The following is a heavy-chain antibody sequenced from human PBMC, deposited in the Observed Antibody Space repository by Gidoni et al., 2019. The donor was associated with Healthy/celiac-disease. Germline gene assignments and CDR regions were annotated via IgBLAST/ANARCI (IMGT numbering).Heavy chain of an antibody. J-gene: IGHJ4*02. Sequence: QVQLVESGGGVVQPGRSLRLSCAASGFTFSSYGMHWVRQAPGKGLEGVAVIWYDGSNKYYADSVKGRFTISRDNSKNTLYLQMNSLRAEDTAVYYCARDSFSGTAMADYFDYWGQGTLVTVSS. V-gene: IGHV3-33*01. CDR1: GFTFSSYG. D-gene: IGHD5-18*01. CDR2: IWYDGSNK. CDR3: ARDSFSGTAMADYFDY.